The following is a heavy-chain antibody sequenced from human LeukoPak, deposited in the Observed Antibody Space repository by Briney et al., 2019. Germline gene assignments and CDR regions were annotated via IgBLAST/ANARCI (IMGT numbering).Heavy chain of an antibody. CDR2: ISGSGGST. CDR3: AKPYCSSTSCYVKGEAFDI. V-gene: IGHV3-23*01. CDR1: GFTFSSYA. D-gene: IGHD2-2*01. Sequence: AGGSLRLSCAASGFTFSSYAMSWVRQAPGKGLEWVSAISGSGGSTYYADSVKGRFTIPRDNSKNTLYLQMNSLRAEDTAVYYCAKPYCSSTSCYVKGEAFDIWGQGTMLTVSS. J-gene: IGHJ3*02.